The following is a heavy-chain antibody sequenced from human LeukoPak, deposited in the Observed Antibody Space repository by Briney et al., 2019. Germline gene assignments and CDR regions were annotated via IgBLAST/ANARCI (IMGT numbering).Heavy chain of an antibody. Sequence: SGTLSLTCAVSGGSISSSNWWSWVRQPPGKGLEWIGEIYHSGSTNYNPSLKSRVTISVDTSKNQFSLKLSSVTAADTAVYYCARGSSSGYFDYWGQGTLVTVSS. J-gene: IGHJ4*02. CDR1: GGSISSSNW. CDR2: IYHSGST. CDR3: ARGSSSGYFDY. D-gene: IGHD6-6*01. V-gene: IGHV4-4*02.